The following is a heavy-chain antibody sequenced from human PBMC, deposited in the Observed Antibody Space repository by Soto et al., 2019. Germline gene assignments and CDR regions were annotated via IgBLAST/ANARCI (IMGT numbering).Heavy chain of an antibody. J-gene: IGHJ3*02. Sequence: SETLSLTCTVSGGSVSIGSYYWSWIRQPPGKGLVWIGYIYYSGSANYNPSLKSRVTISVDTSKNQFSLKLRSVTAADTAVYYCARDYGSGRGAFDIWGQGTMVTVSS. CDR2: IYYSGSA. V-gene: IGHV4-61*01. CDR3: ARDYGSGRGAFDI. CDR1: GGSVSIGSYY. D-gene: IGHD3-10*01.